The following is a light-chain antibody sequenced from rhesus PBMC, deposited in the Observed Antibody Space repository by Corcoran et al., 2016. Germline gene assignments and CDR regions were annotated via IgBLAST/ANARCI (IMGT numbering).Light chain of an antibody. CDR1: ENVNNY. Sequence: DIQMTQSPSSLSASVGDRVTITCRASENVNNYLHWYQQKPGKAPKLLIYAASTLQSGVPSRFGGSGSGTDYTFTISSLQPEDVATYYCQQSYGTPYSFGQGTKVEIK. J-gene: IGKJ2*01. CDR2: AAS. CDR3: QQSYGTPYS. V-gene: IGKV1-74*01.